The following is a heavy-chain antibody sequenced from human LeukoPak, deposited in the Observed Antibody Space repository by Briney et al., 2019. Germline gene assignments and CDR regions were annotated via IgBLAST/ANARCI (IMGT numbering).Heavy chain of an antibody. Sequence: SETLSLTCTVSGGSISSGDYYWSWIRQPPGKGLEWIGYIYYSGSTYYNPSLKSRVTISVDTSKNQFSLKLSSVTAADTAVYYCARDVRRPQVFDYWGQGTLVTVSS. CDR1: GGSISSGDYY. V-gene: IGHV4-30-4*08. D-gene: IGHD4-17*01. CDR2: IYYSGST. J-gene: IGHJ4*01. CDR3: ARDVRRPQVFDY.